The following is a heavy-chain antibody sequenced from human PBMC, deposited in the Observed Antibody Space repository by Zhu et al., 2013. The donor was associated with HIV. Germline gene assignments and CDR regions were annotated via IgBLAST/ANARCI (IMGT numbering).Heavy chain of an antibody. CDR2: ISAYNGNT. Sequence: QVQLVQSGAEVKKPGASVKVSCKASGYPFTSYGISWVRQAPGEGLEWMGWISAYNGNTNYAQKFQGRVSMTTETSTRTAYMELRSLRSDDTAVYYCARDYYDSSGYHDAFDIWGQGQWSPSPQ. D-gene: IGHD3-22*01. V-gene: IGHV1-18*01. J-gene: IGHJ3*02. CDR3: ARDYYDSSGYHDAFDI. CDR1: GYPFTSYG.